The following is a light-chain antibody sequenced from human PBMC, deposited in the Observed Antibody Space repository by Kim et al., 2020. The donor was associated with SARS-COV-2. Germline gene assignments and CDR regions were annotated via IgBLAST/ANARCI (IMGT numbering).Light chain of an antibody. V-gene: IGLV3-21*01. J-gene: IGLJ2*01. CDR3: QMWDGDADHPV. Sequence: SYELTQPPSMSVAPGKTATITCAGDNLGSKSVHWYQQKPGQAPTVIIYFDFDRPSGIPARFSGSNSGNTAALSIGSVEAADEADYYCQMWDGDADHPVFGGGTKLTVL. CDR2: FDF. CDR1: NLGSKS.